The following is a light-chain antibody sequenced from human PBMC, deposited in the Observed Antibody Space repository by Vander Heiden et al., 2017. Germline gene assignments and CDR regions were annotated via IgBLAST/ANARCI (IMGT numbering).Light chain of an antibody. Sequence: PPSPSASIGDRATITCQASQDISMYLNRYQHKRGKAPKLLIYEASNLETGVPPRFSGSGSGTDFTFTISSLQPEDIAPYYCQQCDSLPLTFGGGTKVESK. J-gene: IGKJ4*01. CDR3: QQCDSLPLT. V-gene: IGKV1-33*01. CDR1: QDISMY. CDR2: EAS.